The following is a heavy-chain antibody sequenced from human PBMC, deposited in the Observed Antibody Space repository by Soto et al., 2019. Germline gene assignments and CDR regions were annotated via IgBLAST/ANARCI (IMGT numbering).Heavy chain of an antibody. Sequence: SQTLSLTCAISGDSVSSNSATWNWIRQSPSRGLEWLGRTYYRSKWYNDYAVSVKSRITINPDTSKNQFSLQLNSVTPEDTAVYYCTRDRIQLWLHCYYYGMDVWGQGTTVTVSS. CDR1: GDSVSSNSAT. CDR2: TYYRSKWYN. J-gene: IGHJ6*02. CDR3: TRDRIQLWLHCYYYGMDV. D-gene: IGHD5-18*01. V-gene: IGHV6-1*01.